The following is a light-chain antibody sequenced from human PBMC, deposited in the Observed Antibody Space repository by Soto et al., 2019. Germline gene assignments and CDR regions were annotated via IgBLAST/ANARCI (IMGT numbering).Light chain of an antibody. J-gene: IGKJ1*01. CDR1: PVISSW. CDR2: AES. Sequence: DIQMTQSPSSVSASVGVRVTITCRASPVISSWLAWYQQKPGKAPKLLISAESSLQSGVPSRFSGSGSGTDFTLTISSRQPEDFATYYCQQANSFPRTFGQGTKVEI. V-gene: IGKV1-12*01. CDR3: QQANSFPRT.